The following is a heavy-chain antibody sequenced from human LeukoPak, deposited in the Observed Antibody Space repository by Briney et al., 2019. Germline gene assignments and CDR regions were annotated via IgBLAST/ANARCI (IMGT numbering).Heavy chain of an antibody. V-gene: IGHV3-23*01. CDR2: ISDHGA. D-gene: IGHD6-13*01. CDR3: AKDYKGAAAQFDY. J-gene: IGHJ4*02. Sequence: GGSLRLSCTVSGFAYSSYAMTWVRQAPGKELEWVSTISDHGARFADSVKGRFTISRDSSKNTLYLQLNGLRVEDTAMYYCAKDYKGAAAQFDYWGQGTLVTVSS. CDR1: GFAYSSYA.